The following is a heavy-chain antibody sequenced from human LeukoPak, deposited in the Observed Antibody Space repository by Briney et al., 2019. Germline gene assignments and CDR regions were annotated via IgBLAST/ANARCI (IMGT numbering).Heavy chain of an antibody. D-gene: IGHD6-19*01. CDR1: GGSFSGYY. J-gene: IGHJ4*02. V-gene: IGHV4-34*01. CDR3: ARVIAVAGSFDY. CDR2: INHSGST. Sequence: PSETLSLTCAVYGGSFSGYYWSWIRQPPGKGLEWIGEINHSGSTNYNPSLKSRVTISVDTSKNQFSLKLSSVTAADTAVYYCARVIAVAGSFDYRGQGTLVTVSS.